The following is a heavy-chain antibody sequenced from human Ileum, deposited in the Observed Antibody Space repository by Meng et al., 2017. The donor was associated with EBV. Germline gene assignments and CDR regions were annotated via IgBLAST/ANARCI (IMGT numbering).Heavy chain of an antibody. D-gene: IGHD6-13*01. V-gene: IGHV4-34*01. CDR2: INHSGST. Sequence: QGQLQPWGAGLLNPSGTPSLTCAVYGGSFSGYYWTWIRQPPGKGLEWIGEINHSGSTNYNPSLKSRVTISVDKNQFSLKLSSVTAADTAVYYCARGFYTYGSSCFDYWGQGTLVTVSS. CDR3: ARGFYTYGSSCFDY. J-gene: IGHJ4*02. CDR1: GGSFSGYY.